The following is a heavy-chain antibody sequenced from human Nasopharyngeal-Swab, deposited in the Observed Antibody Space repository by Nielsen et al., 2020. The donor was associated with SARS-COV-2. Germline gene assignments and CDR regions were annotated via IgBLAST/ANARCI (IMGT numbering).Heavy chain of an antibody. CDR1: GGSINNRSYY. D-gene: IGHD5-18*01. V-gene: IGHV4-39*07. CDR2: IYYSGNT. Sequence: SETLSLTCTVSGGSINNRSYYWGWIRQPPGKGLEWIGTIYYSGNTYYNPSLKSRVTISVDTSKKQFYLKLRSVTAADTAVYYCARDTGIRWGQGTLVTVSS. J-gene: IGHJ4*02. CDR3: ARDTGIR.